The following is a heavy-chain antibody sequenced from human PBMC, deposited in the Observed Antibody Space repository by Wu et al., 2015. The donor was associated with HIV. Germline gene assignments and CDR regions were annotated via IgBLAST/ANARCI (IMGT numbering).Heavy chain of an antibody. CDR1: GFTFRNYA. CDR3: ASAVYSGSHGAFDF. D-gene: IGHD1-26*01. V-gene: IGHV3-30-3*01. CDR2: ISDDGNKK. J-gene: IGHJ3*01. Sequence: QVQLVESGGGVVHPGRSLRLSCAASGFTFRNYAIHWVRQTPGQGLEWLSAISDDGNKKYYGDSVKGRFIISRDNSKNTMYLQMNSLTPEDTAVYYCASAVYSGSHGAFDFWGQGTKVIVSA.